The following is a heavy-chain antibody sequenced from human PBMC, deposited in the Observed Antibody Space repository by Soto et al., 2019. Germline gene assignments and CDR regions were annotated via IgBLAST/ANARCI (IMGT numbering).Heavy chain of an antibody. D-gene: IGHD3-10*01. CDR2: IYYSGST. CDR3: ARDSIRTYYWGSGGGVDMDV. Sequence: QVQLQESGPGLVKPSQTLSLTCTVSGGSISSGGYYWSWIRQHPGKGLEGIGYIYYSGSTYYNPSLMDRVTISVDTANNPFSLKLSSVTAGDTAVYDCARDSIRTYYWGSGGGVDMDVWGKGTTVTVSS. CDR1: GGSISSGGYY. J-gene: IGHJ6*03. V-gene: IGHV4-31*03.